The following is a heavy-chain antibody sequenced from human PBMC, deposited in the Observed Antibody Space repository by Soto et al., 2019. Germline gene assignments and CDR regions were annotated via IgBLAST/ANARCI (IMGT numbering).Heavy chain of an antibody. D-gene: IGHD4-17*01. CDR2: INAGNGNT. J-gene: IGHJ4*02. CDR3: AGDPDDGYYGTAPSDDY. CDR1: GYTFTSYA. Sequence: QVQLVQSGAEEKKPGASVKVSCKASGYTFTSYAMHWVRQAPGQRLEWMGWINAGNGNTKYAQKFQGRVTITRDTSASTAYRELSSLRSEDTAVYYCAGDPDDGYYGTAPSDDYWGQGTLVTVSS. V-gene: IGHV1-3*05.